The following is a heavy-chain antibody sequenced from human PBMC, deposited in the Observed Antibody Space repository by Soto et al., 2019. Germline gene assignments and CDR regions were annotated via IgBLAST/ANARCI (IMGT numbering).Heavy chain of an antibody. D-gene: IGHD5-18*01. V-gene: IGHV4-39*01. CDR1: GGSVSTSSYY. Sequence: PSETLSLTCTVSGGSVSTSSYYWGWIRQPPGRGLEWIGTVYYTGSTYYNPSLNNRVTISVDSSKNQFSLKLSSVTAADTAVYYCARHDVSYGQYNWFDPWGQGTLVTVSS. CDR3: ARHDVSYGQYNWFDP. CDR2: VYYTGST. J-gene: IGHJ5*02.